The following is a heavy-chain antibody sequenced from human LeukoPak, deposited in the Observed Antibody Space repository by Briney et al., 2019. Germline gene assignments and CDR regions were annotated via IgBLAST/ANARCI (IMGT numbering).Heavy chain of an antibody. CDR3: ARWARELLYFDY. V-gene: IGHV3-33*01. D-gene: IGHD1-26*01. Sequence: GGSLRLSCAASGFTFSSYDMRWVRQAPGKGLEWVAVIWYDGSNKYYADSVKGRFTIAGDNSKNTLYLQMNSVRAEDTAVYYCARWARELLYFDYWAQGTLVTVSS. CDR2: IWYDGSNK. CDR1: GFTFSSYD. J-gene: IGHJ4*02.